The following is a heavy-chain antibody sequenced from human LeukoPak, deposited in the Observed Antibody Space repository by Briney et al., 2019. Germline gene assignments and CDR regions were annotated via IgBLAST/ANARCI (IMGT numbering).Heavy chain of an antibody. D-gene: IGHD1-7*01. J-gene: IGHJ4*02. Sequence: PSETLSLTCTVSGGSISSYYWGWIRQPPGMRLEWIGYIYHSGSTNYNPSLKSRVTISLDTSKNQFSLKLSSVTAADTAVYYCARGYNWNYRSYDDWGQGTLVTVSS. CDR2: IYHSGST. V-gene: IGHV4-59*01. CDR3: ARGYNWNYRSYDD. CDR1: GGSISSYY.